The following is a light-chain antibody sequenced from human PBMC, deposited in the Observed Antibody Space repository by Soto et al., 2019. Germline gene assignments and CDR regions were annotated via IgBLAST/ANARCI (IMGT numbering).Light chain of an antibody. CDR3: HQYDGSRPFT. V-gene: IGKV3-20*01. Sequence: EVVLTQSPGTLSLSPGERVTLSCGASQTVSSSYLAWYQQKPGQAPRLLIYGASNSATGIPDRFGGSGSGTDFTLTITRPEPEDYAVYYCHQYDGSRPFTLGQGNKLEI. CDR1: QTVSSSY. CDR2: GAS. J-gene: IGKJ2*01.